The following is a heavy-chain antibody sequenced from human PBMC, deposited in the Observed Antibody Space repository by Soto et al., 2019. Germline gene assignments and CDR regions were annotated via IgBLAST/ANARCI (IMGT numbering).Heavy chain of an antibody. V-gene: IGHV3-21*01. CDR2: ISSSSSYI. CDR1: GFTFSSYS. Sequence: EVQLLESGGGLVRPGESLRLSCTASGFTFSSYSMNWVRQAPGKGLEWVSSISSSSSYIYYADSVKGRFTISRDNAKNSLYLQMNSLRAEDTAVYYCATRSSIAAPLSRRGNWFDPWGQGTLVTVSS. J-gene: IGHJ5*02. CDR3: ATRSSIAAPLSRRGNWFDP. D-gene: IGHD6-6*01.